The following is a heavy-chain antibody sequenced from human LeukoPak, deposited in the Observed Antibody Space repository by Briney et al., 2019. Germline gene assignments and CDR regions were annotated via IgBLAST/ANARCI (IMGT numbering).Heavy chain of an antibody. J-gene: IGHJ6*02. D-gene: IGHD1-26*01. V-gene: IGHV3-30*18. CDR1: GFTFSSYG. Sequence: TGGSLRLSWAASGFTFSSYGMHWVRQAPGKGLEGVAVIPYDGSNKYYADSVKGRFTISRDNSKNTLYLQMNSLRAEDTAVYYCAKDREKWGNYYYYGMDVWGQGTTVTVSS. CDR2: IPYDGSNK. CDR3: AKDREKWGNYYYYGMDV.